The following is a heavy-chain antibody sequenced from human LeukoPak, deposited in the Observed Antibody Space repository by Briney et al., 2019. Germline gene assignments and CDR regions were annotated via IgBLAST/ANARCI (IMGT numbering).Heavy chain of an antibody. CDR3: ARRNTGTYAAYFDL. CDR1: GCSISSTTYH. V-gene: IGHV4-39*01. Sequence: KPSETLSLTCGISGCSISSTTYHWDWIRQPPGKGLEWIGSIYYSGSTNYNPSLKSRVTISVDTSENQFSLKLSSVTAADTAVYYCARRNTGTYAAYFDLWGRGTLVTVSS. CDR2: IYYSGST. D-gene: IGHD4-11*01. J-gene: IGHJ2*01.